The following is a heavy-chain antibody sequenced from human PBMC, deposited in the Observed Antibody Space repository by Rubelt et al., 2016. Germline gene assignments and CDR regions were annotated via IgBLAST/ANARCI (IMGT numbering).Heavy chain of an antibody. Sequence: EVQLVESGGGLVQPGGSLRLSCAASGFTFSSYWMSWVRQAPGKGLEWLANIKKDGSEKYYVDSVKGRFTISRDNAKNSLYLQMNSLRAEDTAVYYCARGKCSSTSCYRIDAFDIWGQGTMVTVSS. J-gene: IGHJ3*02. CDR2: IKKDGSEK. CDR3: ARGKCSSTSCYRIDAFDI. D-gene: IGHD2-2*02. V-gene: IGHV3-7*01. CDR1: GFTFSSYW.